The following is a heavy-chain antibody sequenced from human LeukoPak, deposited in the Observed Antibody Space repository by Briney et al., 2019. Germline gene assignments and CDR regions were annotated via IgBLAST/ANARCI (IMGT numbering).Heavy chain of an antibody. D-gene: IGHD1-1*01. V-gene: IGHV4-59*01. CDR1: SGSINGYY. Sequence: SETLSLTCTVSSGSINGYYWSWIRQPPGKGLEWIGVICDNGNTDYNPSLKSRVTISVDTSKSQFSLKLSSLAAADTAVYYCATGRDPYKTGHWGQGTLVTVSS. J-gene: IGHJ4*02. CDR3: ATGRDPYKTGH. CDR2: ICDNGNT.